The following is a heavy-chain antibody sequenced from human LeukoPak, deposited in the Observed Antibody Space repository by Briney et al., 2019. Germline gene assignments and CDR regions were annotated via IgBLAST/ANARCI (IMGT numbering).Heavy chain of an antibody. Sequence: SSETLSLTCTVSGGSISSYYWSWIRQPPGKGLEWIGYIYTSGSTKYNPSLKSRVTISVDMSKNQFSLKLSSVTAADTAVYYCARVVQVPAVYFDFWGQGTLVTVSS. D-gene: IGHD2-2*01. CDR2: IYTSGST. CDR3: ARVVQVPAVYFDF. J-gene: IGHJ4*02. V-gene: IGHV4-4*09. CDR1: GGSISSYY.